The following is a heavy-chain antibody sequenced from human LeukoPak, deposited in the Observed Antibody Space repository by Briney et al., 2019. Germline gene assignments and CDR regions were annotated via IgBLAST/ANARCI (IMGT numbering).Heavy chain of an antibody. Sequence: SETQSLTCTVSGGSISSYYWSWIRQPPGKGLEWIGYIYYSGSTNYNPSLKSRVTISVDTSKNQFSLKLSSVTAADTAVYYCARIGYDSSGYPISGLDYWGQGTLVTVSS. J-gene: IGHJ4*02. V-gene: IGHV4-59*08. CDR3: ARIGYDSSGYPISGLDY. CDR2: IYYSGST. CDR1: GGSISSYY. D-gene: IGHD3-22*01.